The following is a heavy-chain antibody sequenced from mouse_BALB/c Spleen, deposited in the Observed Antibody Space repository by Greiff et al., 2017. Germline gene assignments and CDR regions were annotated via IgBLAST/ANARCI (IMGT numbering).Heavy chain of an antibody. J-gene: IGHJ4*01. CDR1: GFTFSDYY. D-gene: IGHD1-1*02. CDR2: ISDGGSYT. Sequence: EVQLVESGGGLVKPGGSLKLSCAASGFTFSDYYMYWVRQTPEKRLEWVATISDGGSYTYYPDSVKGRFTISRDKAKNNLYLQMSSLKSEDTAMYYCARDGRGGDYAMDYWGQGTSVTVSS. V-gene: IGHV5-4*02. CDR3: ARDGRGGDYAMDY.